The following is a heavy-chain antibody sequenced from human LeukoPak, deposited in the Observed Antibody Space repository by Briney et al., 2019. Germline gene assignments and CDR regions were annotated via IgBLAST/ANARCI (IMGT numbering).Heavy chain of an antibody. CDR3: ARRYYYDNVRTVAAFDH. Sequence: GASLMISSTCSGYCFTNYWLGWVRQMPGKGLEWVGIIYPGDSGTRYSPAFQGQASISADKSTTTAYLHWSSLKASDTAIYYCARRYYYDNVRTVAAFDHWGQGTLVTVSS. CDR2: IYPGDSGT. D-gene: IGHD3-22*01. J-gene: IGHJ4*02. CDR1: GYCFTNYW. V-gene: IGHV5-51*01.